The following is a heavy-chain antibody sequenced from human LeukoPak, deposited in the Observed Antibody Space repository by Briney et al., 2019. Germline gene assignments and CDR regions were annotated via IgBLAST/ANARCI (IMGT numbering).Heavy chain of an antibody. CDR2: IRSKANSYAT. J-gene: IGHJ4*02. CDR1: GFTFSGSA. D-gene: IGHD6-19*01. CDR3: AKDESSGWPNKFDY. V-gene: IGHV3-73*01. Sequence: GGSLRLSCAASGFTFSGSAMHWVRQASGKGLEWVGRIRSKANSYATAYAASVKGRFTISRDDSKNTAYLQMNSLRAEDTAVYYCAKDESSGWPNKFDYWGQGTLVTVSS.